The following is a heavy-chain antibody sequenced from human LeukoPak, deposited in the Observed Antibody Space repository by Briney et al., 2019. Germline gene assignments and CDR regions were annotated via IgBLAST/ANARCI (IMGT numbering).Heavy chain of an antibody. Sequence: GGSLRLSCAASGFTFITYWMHWVRQAPGKGLVWVSRINSDGSSTSYADSVKGRFTISRDNAKNSLYLQMNSLRAEDTALYYCAKDIGSGSYYYFDYWGQGTLVTVSS. D-gene: IGHD3-10*01. J-gene: IGHJ4*02. V-gene: IGHV3-74*01. CDR2: INSDGSST. CDR1: GFTFITYW. CDR3: AKDIGSGSYYYFDY.